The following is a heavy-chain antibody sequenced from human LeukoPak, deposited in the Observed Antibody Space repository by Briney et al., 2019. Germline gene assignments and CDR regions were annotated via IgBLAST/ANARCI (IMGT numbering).Heavy chain of an antibody. J-gene: IGHJ4*02. CDR1: GFTFSSYA. CDR3: AKDHYYYGSGSSENY. D-gene: IGHD3-10*01. V-gene: IGHV3-23*01. CDR2: ISGSGGST. Sequence: PGGSLRLSCAASGFTFSSYAMSWVRQAPGKGLEWVSAISGSGGSTYYADSVKGRFTISRDNSKNTLYLQMNSLRAEDTAVYYCAKDHYYYGSGSSENYWGQGTLVTVSS.